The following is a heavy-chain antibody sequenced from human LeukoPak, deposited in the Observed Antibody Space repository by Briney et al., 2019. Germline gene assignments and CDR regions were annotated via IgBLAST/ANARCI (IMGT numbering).Heavy chain of an antibody. CDR1: GGSISSYY. CDR3: ANTMGIAVAGTPHYYMDV. J-gene: IGHJ6*03. Sequence: SETLSLTCTVSGGSISSYYWSWIRQPPGKGLEWIGYTYYSGSTNYNPSLKSRVTISVDTSKNQFSLKLSSVTAADTAVYYCANTMGIAVAGTPHYYMDVWGKGTTVTVSS. V-gene: IGHV4-59*01. D-gene: IGHD6-19*01. CDR2: TYYSGST.